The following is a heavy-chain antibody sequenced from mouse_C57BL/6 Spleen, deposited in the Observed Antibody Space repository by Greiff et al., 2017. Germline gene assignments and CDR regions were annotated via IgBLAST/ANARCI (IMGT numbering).Heavy chain of an antibody. CDR2: IDPSDSYT. CDR3: SRAGYYYVSSYFDY. Sequence: QVQLQQPGAELVMPGASVKLSCKASGYTFTSYWMHWVKQRPGQGLEWIGEIDPSDSYTNYNQKFKGKSTLTVDKSSSTAYMQLSSLTSEDSAVYYCSRAGYYYVSSYFDYWGQGTTLTVSS. D-gene: IGHD1-1*01. V-gene: IGHV1-69*01. CDR1: GYTFTSYW. J-gene: IGHJ2*01.